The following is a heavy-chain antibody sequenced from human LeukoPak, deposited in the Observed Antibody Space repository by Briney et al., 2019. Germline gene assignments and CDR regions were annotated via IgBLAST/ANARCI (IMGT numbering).Heavy chain of an antibody. D-gene: IGHD1-26*01. CDR3: ARGGASPGRNAFDI. Sequence: SQTLSLTCTVSGGSISSGSYYWSWIRQPAGKGLEWIGRIYTSGSTNYNPSLKSRVTISVDTSKNQFSLKLSSVTAADTAVYYCARGGASPGRNAFDIWGQGTMVTVSS. J-gene: IGHJ3*02. CDR2: IYTSGST. CDR1: GGSISSGSYY. V-gene: IGHV4-61*02.